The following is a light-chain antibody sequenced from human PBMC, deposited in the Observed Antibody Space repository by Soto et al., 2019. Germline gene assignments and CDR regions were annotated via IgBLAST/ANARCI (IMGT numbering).Light chain of an antibody. CDR2: GAS. J-gene: IGKJ1*01. V-gene: IGKV3-15*01. CDR3: QQYNNWPPWT. Sequence: VMTQSPATLSVSPGERATLSCRASQSVSSNLAWYQQKPGQAPRLLIYGASTRATGIPARFSGSGSGTEFTLTISSLQSEDFAVYYCQQYNNWPPWTFGQRTKVDI. CDR1: QSVSSN.